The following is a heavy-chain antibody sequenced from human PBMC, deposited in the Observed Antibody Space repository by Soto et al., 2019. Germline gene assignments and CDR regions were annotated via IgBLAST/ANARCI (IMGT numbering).Heavy chain of an antibody. D-gene: IGHD3-3*01. V-gene: IGHV5-51*01. CDR1: GYSFTSYW. CDR3: ARQYPYYDFWSGYFDY. J-gene: IGHJ4*02. Sequence: PGESLKISCKGSGYSFTSYWIGWVRQMPGKGLEWMGIIYPGDSDTRYSPSFQGQVTISADKSISTAYLQWSSLKASDTAMYYCARQYPYYDFWSGYFDYSSQGTLDIVSS. CDR2: IYPGDSDT.